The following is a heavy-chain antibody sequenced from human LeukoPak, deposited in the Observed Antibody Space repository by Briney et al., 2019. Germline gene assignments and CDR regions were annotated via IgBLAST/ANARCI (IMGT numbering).Heavy chain of an antibody. J-gene: IGHJ6*02. CDR2: IYPGDSDT. Sequence: GESLKISCKGSGYSFTSYWIGWVRQMPGKGLEWMGIIYPGDSDTRYSPPFQGQVTISADKSISTAYLQWSSLKASDTAMYYCARLGGYGDYVSSGGYYYYGMDVWGQGTTVTVSS. CDR3: ARLGGYGDYVSSGGYYYYGMDV. D-gene: IGHD4-17*01. CDR1: GYSFTSYW. V-gene: IGHV5-51*01.